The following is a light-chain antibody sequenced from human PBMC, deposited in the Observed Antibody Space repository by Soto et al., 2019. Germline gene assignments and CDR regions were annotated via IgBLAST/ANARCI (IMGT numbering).Light chain of an antibody. Sequence: DIQMTQSPSTLSASVGDRVTITCRASQSIIRWLAWYQQKPGKAPKLLISEVSRLESGVPSRFGGSGSGTEFTLTISSLQPDDFATYYCQQYNRYPRTFGQGTKLEIE. V-gene: IGKV1-5*03. CDR3: QQYNRYPRT. J-gene: IGKJ2*01. CDR1: QSIIRW. CDR2: EVS.